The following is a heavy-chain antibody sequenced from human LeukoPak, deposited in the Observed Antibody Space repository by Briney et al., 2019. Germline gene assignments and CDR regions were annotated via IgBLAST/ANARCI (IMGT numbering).Heavy chain of an antibody. Sequence: SGPTLVKPTQTLTLTCTFSGFSLSTSGVGVGWIRQPPGKALEWLALIYWDDDKRYSPSLKGRLTITKDTSKNQVVLTMTNMDPVDTATYYCAHGSLWFRDNWFDPWGQGTLVTVSS. D-gene: IGHD3-10*01. V-gene: IGHV2-5*02. CDR2: IYWDDDK. CDR3: AHGSLWFRDNWFDP. J-gene: IGHJ5*02. CDR1: GFSLSTSGVG.